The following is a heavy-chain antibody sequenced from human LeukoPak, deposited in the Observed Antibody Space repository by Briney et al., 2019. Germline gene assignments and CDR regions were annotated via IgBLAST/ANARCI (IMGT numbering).Heavy chain of an antibody. CDR2: ITGSGDTT. CDR3: AKWGDYDILTGYYVSDF. J-gene: IGHJ4*02. CDR1: GFIFRNYA. D-gene: IGHD3-9*01. Sequence: GGSLRLSCAASGFIFRNYAMSWVRQAPGKGLEWVSAITGSGDTTYYADSVKGRFTISRNNSKNTLYVEMNTLRAEDTAVYYCAKWGDYDILTGYYVSDFWGQGTLVTVSS. V-gene: IGHV3-23*01.